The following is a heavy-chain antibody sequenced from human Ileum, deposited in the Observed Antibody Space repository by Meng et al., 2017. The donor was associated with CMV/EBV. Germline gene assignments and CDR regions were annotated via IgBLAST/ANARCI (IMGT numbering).Heavy chain of an antibody. V-gene: IGHV3-74*01. CDR2: ITPDESNT. CDR1: GFTFSPDW. Sequence: LSGTASGFTFSPDWRHGVRQAPGKGLVWVTRITPDESNTAYADSVKGRFTISRDNAKSTLYLQMHSLRAEDTAVYYCAQIGAGYWGQGTLVTVSS. J-gene: IGHJ4*02. D-gene: IGHD2/OR15-2a*01. CDR3: AQIGAGY.